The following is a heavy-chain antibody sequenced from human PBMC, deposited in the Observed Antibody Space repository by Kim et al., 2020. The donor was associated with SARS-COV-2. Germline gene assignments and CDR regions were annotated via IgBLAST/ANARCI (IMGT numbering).Heavy chain of an antibody. D-gene: IGHD6-13*01. J-gene: IGHJ4*02. CDR3: ARASGYSSSHDY. V-gene: IGHV3-48*02. CDR2: ISSSSSTI. CDR1: FFPFLLSS. Sequence: SLSLSCSASFFPFLLSSMNWVRQAPGKGLEWVSYISSSSSTIYYADSVKGRFTISRDNAKNSLYLQMNSLRDEDTAVYYCARASGYSSSHDYWGQGTLVTVSS.